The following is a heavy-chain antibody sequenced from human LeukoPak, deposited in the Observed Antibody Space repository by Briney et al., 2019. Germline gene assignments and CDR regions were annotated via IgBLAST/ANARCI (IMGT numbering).Heavy chain of an antibody. J-gene: IGHJ5*02. CDR3: ARDYDSSGYYYGPRDNWFDP. CDR1: GGTFSSYA. CDR2: IIPIFGTA. Sequence: SVKVSCNASGGTFSSYAISWVRQAPGQGLEWMGGIIPIFGTANYAQKFQGRVTITADESTSTAYMELSSLRSEDTAVYYCARDYDSSGYYYGPRDNWFDPWGQGTLVTVSS. V-gene: IGHV1-69*13. D-gene: IGHD3-22*01.